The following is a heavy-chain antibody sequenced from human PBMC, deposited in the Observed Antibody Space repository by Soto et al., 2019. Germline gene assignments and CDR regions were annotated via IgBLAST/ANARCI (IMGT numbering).Heavy chain of an antibody. Sequence: QVQLQESGPGLVKPSETLSLTCTVSGGSISSYYWSWIRQPPGKGLEWIGYIYYSGSTNYNPSLKSRVTISVDTSKNQFSLKLSSVTAADTAVYYCARGPYYYDSSGYLPFDYWGQGTLFTVSS. CDR2: IYYSGST. V-gene: IGHV4-59*01. J-gene: IGHJ4*02. CDR3: ARGPYYYDSSGYLPFDY. D-gene: IGHD3-22*01. CDR1: GGSISSYY.